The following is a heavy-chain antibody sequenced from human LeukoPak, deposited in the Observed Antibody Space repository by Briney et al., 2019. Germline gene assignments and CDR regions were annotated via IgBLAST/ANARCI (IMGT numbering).Heavy chain of an antibody. CDR1: GFTFSSYA. J-gene: IGHJ4*02. CDR2: ISGSGGST. V-gene: IGHV3-23*01. CDR3: AKGSLAWIQLWLVTPVKYYFDY. D-gene: IGHD5-18*01. Sequence: LTGGSLRLSCAASGFTFSSYAMSWVRQAPGRGLEWVSAISGSGGSTYYADSVKGRFTISRDNSKNTLYLQMNSLRAEDTAVYYCAKGSLAWIQLWLVTPVKYYFDYWGQGTLVTVSS.